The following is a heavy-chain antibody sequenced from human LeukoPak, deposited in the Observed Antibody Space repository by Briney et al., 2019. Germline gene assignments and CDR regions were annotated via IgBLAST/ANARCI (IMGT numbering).Heavy chain of an antibody. V-gene: IGHV4-4*07. CDR1: GGSISSYY. CDR2: IYTSGST. J-gene: IGHJ6*03. Sequence: SETLSLTCTVSGGSISSYYWSWIRQPAGKGLEWIGRIYTSGSTNYNPSLKSRVTMSVDTSKNQFSLKLSSVTAADTAVYYCAREAVTTWGYYYYMDVWGKGTTVTISS. CDR3: AREAVTTWGYYYYMDV. D-gene: IGHD4-17*01.